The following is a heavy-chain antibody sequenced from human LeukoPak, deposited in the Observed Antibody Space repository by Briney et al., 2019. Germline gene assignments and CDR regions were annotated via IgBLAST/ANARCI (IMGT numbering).Heavy chain of an antibody. J-gene: IGHJ6*02. CDR3: ARDGLRYDILTGSLPYYYYGMDV. Sequence: SETLSLTCAVYGGSFSGYYWSWIRQPPGKGPEWIGEINHSGSTNYNPSLKSRVTISVDTSKNQFSLKLSSVTAADTAVYYCARDGLRYDILTGSLPYYYYGMDVWGQGTTVTVSS. CDR1: GGSFSGYY. CDR2: INHSGST. V-gene: IGHV4-34*01. D-gene: IGHD3-9*01.